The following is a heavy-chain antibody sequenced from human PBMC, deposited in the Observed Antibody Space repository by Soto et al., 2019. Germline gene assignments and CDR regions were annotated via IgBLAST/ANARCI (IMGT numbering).Heavy chain of an antibody. V-gene: IGHV3-66*01. D-gene: IGHD3-10*02. CDR3: ERTLGTMFAYDI. CDR2: IYPDGAT. J-gene: IGHJ3*02. CDR1: GFTFSSYV. Sequence: GGSLRLSCAASGFTFSSYVMNWVRQAPGKGLEWVSVIYPDGATDYADSVKGRFSISRDNSKNTIYLQMNDLRAEDTALYYCERTLGTMFAYDIWGPGTKVTVSS.